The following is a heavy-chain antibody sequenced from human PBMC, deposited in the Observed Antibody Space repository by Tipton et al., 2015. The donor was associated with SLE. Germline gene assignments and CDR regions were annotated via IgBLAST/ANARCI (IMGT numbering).Heavy chain of an antibody. CDR2: ISDSGST. D-gene: IGHD3-16*01. Sequence: TLSLTCTISDGSISDNYWSWIRQPPGKGLEWIGYISDSGSTYYNPSLKSRVIISGDTSKNQFSLKLNSVTAADTAVYYCARSRETYDLGGVFDFWGQGTLVTVSS. J-gene: IGHJ4*02. V-gene: IGHV4-59*01. CDR3: ARSRETYDLGGVFDF. CDR1: DGSISDNY.